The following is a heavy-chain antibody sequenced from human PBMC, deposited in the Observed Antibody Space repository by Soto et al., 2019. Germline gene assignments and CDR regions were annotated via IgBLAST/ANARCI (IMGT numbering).Heavy chain of an antibody. V-gene: IGHV3-30*18. CDR3: AKDGEEGAFDY. J-gene: IGHJ4*02. D-gene: IGHD2-21*01. Sequence: QVQLVESGGGVVQPGRSLRLSCAASGFTFSRYGMHLVRQAPGKGLEWVALISYDGSNKYYADSVKGRFTISRDNSKNTLYLKMNSLRAEDTAVYYCAKDGEEGAFDYWGQGTLVTVSS. CDR1: GFTFSRYG. CDR2: ISYDGSNK.